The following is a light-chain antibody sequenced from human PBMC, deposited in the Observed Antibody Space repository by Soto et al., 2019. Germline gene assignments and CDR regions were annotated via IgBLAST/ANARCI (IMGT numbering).Light chain of an antibody. CDR1: QSVSNNY. CDR3: QQYGSSGT. CDR2: GAS. J-gene: IGKJ1*01. Sequence: VMTQSPATLSVSQGGRATLSCRASQSVSNNYLAWYQQKPGQAPRLLIYGASNRATGIPDRFSGSGSGTDFTLTISRLEPEDFAVYYCQQYGSSGTCGQGTKV. V-gene: IGKV3-20*01.